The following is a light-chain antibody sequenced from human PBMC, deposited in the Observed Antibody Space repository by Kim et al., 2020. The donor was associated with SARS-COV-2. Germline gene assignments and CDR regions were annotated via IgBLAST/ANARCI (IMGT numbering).Light chain of an antibody. CDR3: QQYKSYPRT. CDR1: QGISNW. Sequence: DIQMTQSPSSLSASVGDRVTITCRASQGISNWLAWFQQRPGKAPKSLIYAASSLHSGVPSRFSGSGSGTDFSLTISSLQPEDFAIYYCQQYKSYPRTFGEGTRVDIK. CDR2: AAS. J-gene: IGKJ1*01. V-gene: IGKV1-16*01.